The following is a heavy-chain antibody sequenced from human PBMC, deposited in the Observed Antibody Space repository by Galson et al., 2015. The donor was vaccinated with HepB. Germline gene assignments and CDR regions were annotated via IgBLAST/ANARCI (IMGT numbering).Heavy chain of an antibody. CDR3: ARDSVQSSGYGWADY. CDR1: GFTFSDYY. J-gene: IGHJ4*02. V-gene: IGHV3-11*01. CDR2: ISSSGTIT. D-gene: IGHD5-12*01. Sequence: SLRLSCAASGFTFSDYYMSWIRQAPGKGLEWVSYISSSGTITYYADSVKGRFTISRDNAKNSLYLQLNSLRAEDTAVYYCARDSVQSSGYGWADYWGQGTLVTVSS.